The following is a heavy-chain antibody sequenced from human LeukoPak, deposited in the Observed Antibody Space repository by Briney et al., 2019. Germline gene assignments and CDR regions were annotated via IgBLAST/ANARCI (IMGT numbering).Heavy chain of an antibody. J-gene: IGHJ4*02. CDR3: TRQWHTPSDY. Sequence: GGSLRLSCAASGFIFNNYWTHWVRQTPGEGPLWLSRINGDGSSTSYANSVQGRFIISRDNAKNTLYLQMNSLRAEDTAVYYCTRQWHTPSDYWGQGTLVTVSS. CDR2: INGDGSST. CDR1: GFIFNNYW. V-gene: IGHV3-74*01. D-gene: IGHD6-19*01.